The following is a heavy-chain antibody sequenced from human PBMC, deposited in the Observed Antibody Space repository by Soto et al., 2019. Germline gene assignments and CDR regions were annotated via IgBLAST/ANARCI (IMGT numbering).Heavy chain of an antibody. D-gene: IGHD3-3*01. J-gene: IGHJ6*02. Sequence: QVQLQESGPGLVKPSETLSLTCTVSGGSVSSGSYYWSWIRQPPGKGLEWIGYIYYSGSTNYNPSLKSRVTLSVDTSKNQFSLKLSSVTAADTAVYYCARGGLRSRSIFGVVPQYYYYGMDVWGQGTTVTVSS. CDR1: GGSVSSGSYY. CDR3: ARGGLRSRSIFGVVPQYYYYGMDV. V-gene: IGHV4-61*01. CDR2: IYYSGST.